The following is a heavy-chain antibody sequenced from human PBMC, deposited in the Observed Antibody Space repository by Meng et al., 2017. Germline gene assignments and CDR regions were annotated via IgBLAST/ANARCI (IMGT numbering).Heavy chain of an antibody. J-gene: IGHJ4*02. CDR2: IWYDGSNK. V-gene: IGHV3-33*01. CDR3: AREVYCGGDCYAFDY. Sequence: GESLKISCAASGFTFSSYGMHWVRQAPGKGLEWVAVIWYDGSNKYYADSVKGRFTISRDNSKNTLYLQMNSLRAEDTAVYYCAREVYCGGDCYAFDYWVQGTLVTVSS. D-gene: IGHD2-21*02. CDR1: GFTFSSYG.